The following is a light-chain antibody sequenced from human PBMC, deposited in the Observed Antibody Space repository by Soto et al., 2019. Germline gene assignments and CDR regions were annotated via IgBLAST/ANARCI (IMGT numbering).Light chain of an antibody. J-gene: IGLJ2*01. Sequence: QSALTQPPSASGSPGQSVTISCTGTSSGVGSYNYVSWYQQHPGKAPKLMIYEVNKRPSVVPDRFSGSKSGNTATLTVSGLQAGDEADYYCSSFAGSNNLDVIFGGGTKLTVL. CDR1: SSGVGSYNY. V-gene: IGLV2-8*01. CDR3: SSFAGSNNLDVI. CDR2: EVN.